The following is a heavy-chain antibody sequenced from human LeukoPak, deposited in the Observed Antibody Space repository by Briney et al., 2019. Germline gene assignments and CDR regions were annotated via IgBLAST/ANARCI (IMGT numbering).Heavy chain of an antibody. D-gene: IGHD1-26*01. CDR1: GFTLSTYV. V-gene: IGHV3-23*01. J-gene: IGHJ4*02. Sequence: GGSLSLSCAASGFTLSTYVMTWVRQAPGKGLEWASSISRSGDTTYYGDSVKGRFTISRDNSKNTLYLQMNSLRGDDTAIYYCAKLVGATMTSDYWGKGILVTVS. CDR3: AKLVGATMTSDY. CDR2: ISRSGDTT.